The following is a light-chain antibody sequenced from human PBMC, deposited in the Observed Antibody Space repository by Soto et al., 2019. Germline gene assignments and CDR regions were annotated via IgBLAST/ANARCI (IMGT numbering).Light chain of an antibody. CDR1: QTLVYSDGNTY. Sequence: DVVMTQSPLSLPVTLGQPASISCRSSQTLVYSDGNTYLSWFQQRPGQSPRRLIYQVSNRDSGVPDRFSGSGSGTDFTLEISRVEAEDVGVYYCMQGIHRPYTFGQGTKLEIK. J-gene: IGKJ2*01. CDR2: QVS. CDR3: MQGIHRPYT. V-gene: IGKV2-30*01.